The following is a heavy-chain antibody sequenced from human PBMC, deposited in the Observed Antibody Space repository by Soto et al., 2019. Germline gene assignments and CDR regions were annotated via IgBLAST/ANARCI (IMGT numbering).Heavy chain of an antibody. CDR1: GYTFTSYG. V-gene: IGHV1-18*04. CDR3: ASRDVSSGAFDI. CDR2: ISAYNGNT. Sequence: ASVKVSCKASGYTFTSYGTSWVRQAPGQGLEWMGWISAYNGNTNYAQKLQGRVTMTTDTSTSTAYMELRSLRSDDTAVYYCASRDVSSGAFDIWGQGTMVTVSS. J-gene: IGHJ3*02.